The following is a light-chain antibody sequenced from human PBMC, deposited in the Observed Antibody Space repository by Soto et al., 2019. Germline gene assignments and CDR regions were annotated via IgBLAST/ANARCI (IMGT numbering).Light chain of an antibody. CDR3: QQSHSFPVA. CDR2: IVS. CDR1: QNINSW. J-gene: IGKJ4*01. V-gene: IGKV1-12*01. Sequence: DIPMTQSPSSVSASVGDRVTITCRASQNINSWLAWYQHKPGRAPKLLIYIVSNLQSGVPLRFSGSGTGTEFTLTISSLHPEDCATYYFQQSHSFPVAFGGGTKVEIK.